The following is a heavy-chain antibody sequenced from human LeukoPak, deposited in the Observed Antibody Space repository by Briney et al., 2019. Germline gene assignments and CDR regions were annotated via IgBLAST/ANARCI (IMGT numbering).Heavy chain of an antibody. CDR3: ARDSDSSGYYSISFDY. CDR1: GGPISSYY. D-gene: IGHD3-22*01. V-gene: IGHV4-4*07. CDR2: IYTSGST. J-gene: IGHJ4*02. Sequence: SETLSLTCTVSGGPISSYYWSWIRQPAGKGLEWIGRIYTSGSTNYNPSLKSRVTMSVDTSKNQFSLKLSSVTAADTAVYYCARDSDSSGYYSISFDYWGQGTLVTVSS.